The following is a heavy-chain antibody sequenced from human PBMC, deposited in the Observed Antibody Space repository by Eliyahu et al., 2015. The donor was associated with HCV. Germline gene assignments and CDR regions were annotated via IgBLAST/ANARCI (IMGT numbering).Heavy chain of an antibody. CDR1: XGSFSGYY. CDR2: INHSGTT. J-gene: IGHJ5*02. CDR3: ARGYFGDYSAWVDP. D-gene: IGHD4-17*01. Sequence: QVQLQQWGAGLLKPSETLSLTCAVYXGSFSGYYWSWIRQXPGKXLEWIGEINHSGTTNYKSSLKSRVTISVDTSRNQFSLKVRSVSAADTAVYYCARGYFGDYSAWVDPWGQGTLVTVSS. V-gene: IGHV4-34*01.